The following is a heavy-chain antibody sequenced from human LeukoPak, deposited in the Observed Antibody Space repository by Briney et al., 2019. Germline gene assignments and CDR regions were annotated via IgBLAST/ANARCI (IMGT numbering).Heavy chain of an antibody. J-gene: IGHJ4*02. Sequence: GGSLRLSCAASGFTFSSYAMHWVRQAPGKGLEYVSAISSNGGSTYYANSVKGRFTISRDNSKNTLYFQMGSLRAEDMAVYYCASGSMTGYWYWGQGTLVTVSS. CDR3: ASGSMTGYWY. CDR1: GFTFSSYA. D-gene: IGHD3-9*01. V-gene: IGHV3-64*01. CDR2: ISSNGGST.